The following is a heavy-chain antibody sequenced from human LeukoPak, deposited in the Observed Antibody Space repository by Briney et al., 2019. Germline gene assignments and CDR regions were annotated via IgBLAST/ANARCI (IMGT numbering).Heavy chain of an antibody. D-gene: IGHD3-9*01. CDR1: GFTVSSNY. Sequence: PGGSLRLSCAASGFTVSSNYMSWVRQAPGKGLEWVSVIYSGGSAYYADSVKGRFTISRDNSKNTLYLQMNSLRAEDTAVYYCAIAYYDILTGSFFDIWGQGTMVTVSA. V-gene: IGHV3-53*01. CDR2: IYSGGSA. CDR3: AIAYYDILTGSFFDI. J-gene: IGHJ3*02.